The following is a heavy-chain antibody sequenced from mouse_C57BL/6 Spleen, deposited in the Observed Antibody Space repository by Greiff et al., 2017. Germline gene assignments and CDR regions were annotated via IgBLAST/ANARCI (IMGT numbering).Heavy chain of an antibody. J-gene: IGHJ2*01. CDR2: IDPSDSDT. D-gene: IGHD1-1*01. CDR3: ARSWYGSSLDY. CDR1: GYTFTSYW. V-gene: IGHV1-52*01. Sequence: QVQLQQPGAELVRPGSSVKLSCKASGYTFTSYWMHWVKQRPIQGLEWIANIDPSDSDTHYNQKFKDKGTLTVDKSSSTAYMQLSSLTSEDAAVYYCARSWYGSSLDYWGQGTTLTVSS.